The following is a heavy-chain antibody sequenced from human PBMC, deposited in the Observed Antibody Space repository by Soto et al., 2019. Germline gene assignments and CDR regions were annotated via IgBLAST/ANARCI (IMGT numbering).Heavy chain of an antibody. CDR3: ARLGIGSGSYYNEVEDGWFEP. Sequence: PSETLSLTCTVSGGSISSYYRSWIRQPPGKGLEWIGYIYYSGSTNYNPSLKSRVTISVDTSKNQFSLKLSSVTAADTAVYYCARLGIGSGSYYNEVEDGWFEPWGQGIWVNVSS. D-gene: IGHD3-10*01. V-gene: IGHV4-59*08. CDR1: GGSISSYY. J-gene: IGHJ5*02. CDR2: IYYSGST.